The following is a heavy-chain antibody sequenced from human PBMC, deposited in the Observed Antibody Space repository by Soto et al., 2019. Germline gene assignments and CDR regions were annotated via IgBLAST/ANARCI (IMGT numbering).Heavy chain of an antibody. D-gene: IGHD5-18*01. CDR1: DGSISSSSYY. V-gene: IGHV4-39*01. CDR3: ARLGTATYYGMDV. Sequence: PLETMSLTCTVADGSISSSSYYWGWIRQPLGKGLEWIGSIYYSGSTYYNPSLKSRVTISVDTSKNQFSLKLSSVTAADTAVYYCARLGTATYYGMDVWGQGTTVTVSS. J-gene: IGHJ6*02. CDR2: IYYSGST.